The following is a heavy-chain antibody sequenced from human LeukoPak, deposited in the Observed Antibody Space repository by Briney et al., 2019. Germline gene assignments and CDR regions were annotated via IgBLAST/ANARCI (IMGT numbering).Heavy chain of an antibody. CDR2: ISDSGGNT. V-gene: IGHV3-23*01. D-gene: IGHD6-19*01. CDR3: AKAAIAVADHAVYLVN. CDR1: EFTFSSSD. Sequence: GGSLRLSCAAAEFTFSSSDMSWGCHAPGKGLEWVSTISDSGGNTDYADSVKGRFTISRDNSKNTLFLQLNSLRAEDTAVYYCAKAAIAVADHAVYLVNWGHGTLVTISS. J-gene: IGHJ4*01.